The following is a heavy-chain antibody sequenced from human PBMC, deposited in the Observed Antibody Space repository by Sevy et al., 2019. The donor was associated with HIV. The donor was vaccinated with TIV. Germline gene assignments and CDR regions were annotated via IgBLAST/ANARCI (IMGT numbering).Heavy chain of an antibody. CDR1: GGSISSYY. V-gene: IGHV4-59*01. CDR3: ARGNWWELPIYFHY. CDR2: IYYSGST. D-gene: IGHD1-26*01. Sequence: SETLSLTCTVSGGSISSYYWSWIRQPPGKGLEWIGYIYYSGSTNYNPSLKSRVTISVDTSKNQFSLKLSSVTAADTAVYYCARGNWWELPIYFHYWGQGTLVTVSS. J-gene: IGHJ4*02.